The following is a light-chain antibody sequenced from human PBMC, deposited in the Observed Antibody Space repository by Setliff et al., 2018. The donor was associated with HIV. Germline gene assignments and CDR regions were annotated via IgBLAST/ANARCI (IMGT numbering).Light chain of an antibody. Sequence: QSVLAQPASVSGSPGQSITISCIGTSSEVGGYDFVSWYQQRPDKAPKLIIFDVSERPSGVSHRFSGSKSGNTASLTISGLQTEDEGDYFCASYRSPATYVFGIGTKVTVL. CDR1: SSEVGGYDF. V-gene: IGLV2-14*03. CDR3: ASYRSPATYV. J-gene: IGLJ1*01. CDR2: DVS.